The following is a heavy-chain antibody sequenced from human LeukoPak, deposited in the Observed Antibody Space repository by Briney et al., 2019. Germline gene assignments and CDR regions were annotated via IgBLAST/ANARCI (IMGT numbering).Heavy chain of an antibody. D-gene: IGHD3-10*01. CDR2: INDDGSGT. Sequence: PGGSLRLSCAASGFTFSSYWMHWVRQAPGKGPVWVSRINDDGSGTGSADSVKGRFTISRDNAKNTLYLQMNSLRAEDTAVYYCARESYGSGSYLVDIWGQGTMVTVSS. J-gene: IGHJ3*02. CDR1: GFTFSSYW. CDR3: ARESYGSGSYLVDI. V-gene: IGHV3-74*01.